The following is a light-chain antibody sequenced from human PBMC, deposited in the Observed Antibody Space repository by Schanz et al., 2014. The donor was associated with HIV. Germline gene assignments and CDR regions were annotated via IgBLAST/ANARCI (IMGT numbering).Light chain of an antibody. CDR3: SSFAGRRNLL. CDR2: EVN. V-gene: IGLV2-23*02. CDR1: SSAVANYNL. J-gene: IGLJ3*02. Sequence: QSALTQPASVSGSPGQSITISCTGTSSAVANYNLVSWYQQHPGKAPKLIIFEVNKRPSGLSNRFSGSKSGNTASLTISGLQADDEADYYCSSFAGRRNLLFGGGTKVTVL.